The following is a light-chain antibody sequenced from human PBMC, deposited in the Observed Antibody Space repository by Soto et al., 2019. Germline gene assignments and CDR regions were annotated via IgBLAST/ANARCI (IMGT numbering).Light chain of an antibody. CDR3: SSYTRSSTYV. J-gene: IGLJ1*01. CDR2: EVT. V-gene: IGLV2-14*01. CDR1: SSDVGAYDF. Sequence: QSALTQPASVSASPGQSIAISCSGTSSDVGAYDFVSWYQHHPGKSPKLIIYEVTYRPSGVSTRFSASKSGNTASLTISGLQAEDEADYYCSSYTRSSTYVFGSGTKLTVL.